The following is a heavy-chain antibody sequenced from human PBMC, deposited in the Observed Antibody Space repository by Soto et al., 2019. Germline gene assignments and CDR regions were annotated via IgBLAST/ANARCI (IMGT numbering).Heavy chain of an antibody. J-gene: IGHJ5*02. D-gene: IGHD6-6*01. V-gene: IGHV3-23*01. CDR1: GFTFSSYA. CDR3: AKPGDSSSLVSSWFDP. CDR2: ISGSGGST. Sequence: GSLRLSCAASGFTFSSYAMSWVRQAPGKGLEWVSAISGSGGSTYYADSVKGRFTISRDNSKNTLYLQMNSLRAEDTAVYYCAKPGDSSSLVSSWFDPWGQGTLVTAPQ.